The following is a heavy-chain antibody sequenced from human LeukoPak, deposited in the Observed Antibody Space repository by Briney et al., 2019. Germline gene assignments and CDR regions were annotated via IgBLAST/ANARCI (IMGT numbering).Heavy chain of an antibody. V-gene: IGHV4-34*01. J-gene: IGHJ3*02. CDR3: ARRRELRGNHDAFDI. CDR2: INHSGST. D-gene: IGHD1-26*01. Sequence: SETLSLTCAVYGGSFSGYYWSWIRQPPGKGLEWIGEINHSGSTNYNPPLKSRVTISVDTSKNQFSLKLSSVTAADTAVYYCARRRELRGNHDAFDIWGQGTMVTVSS. CDR1: GGSFSGYY.